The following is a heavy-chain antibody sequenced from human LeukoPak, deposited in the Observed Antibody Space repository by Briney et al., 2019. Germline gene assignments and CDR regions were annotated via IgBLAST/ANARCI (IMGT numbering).Heavy chain of an antibody. D-gene: IGHD4-17*01. CDR2: IEGGDYRT. J-gene: IGHJ4*02. CDR3: ARDWDYGDYGGYFDY. Sequence: GGSLRLSCAASGFTFNDFAMSWVRQAPGKGLEWVSAIEGGDYRTFYADSVKGRFTISRDNSKNTLYLQMNSLRAEDTAVYYCARDWDYGDYGGYFDYWGQGTLVTVSS. V-gene: IGHV3-23*01. CDR1: GFTFNDFA.